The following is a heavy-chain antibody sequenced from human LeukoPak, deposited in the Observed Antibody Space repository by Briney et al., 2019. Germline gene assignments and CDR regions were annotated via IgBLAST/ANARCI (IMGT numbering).Heavy chain of an antibody. J-gene: IGHJ4*02. CDR3: ARLLITCAGSCSYYLDY. V-gene: IGHV4-30-2*01. Sequence: SQTLSLTCTVPGGSISSGGYYWSWIRQPPGKGLEWIGYIYHSGSTYYNPSLKSRVTISVDRSKNQFSLKLSSVTAADTAVYYCARLLITCAGSCSYYLDYWGQGTLVTVSS. D-gene: IGHD2-15*01. CDR1: GGSISSGGYY. CDR2: IYHSGST.